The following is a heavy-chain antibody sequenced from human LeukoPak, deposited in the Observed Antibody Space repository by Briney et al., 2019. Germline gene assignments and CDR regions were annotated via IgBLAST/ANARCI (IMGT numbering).Heavy chain of an antibody. CDR1: GYTFTGYY. J-gene: IGHJ6*02. D-gene: IGHD1-26*01. CDR3: ARAPWEDPLYYYYYGMDV. Sequence: ASVKVSCKASGYTFTGYYMHWVRQAPGQGLEWMGWINPNRGGTNYAQKFQGRVTMTRDTSISTAYMELSRLRSDDTAVYYCARAPWEDPLYYYYYGMDVWGQGTTVTVSS. CDR2: INPNRGGT. V-gene: IGHV1-2*02.